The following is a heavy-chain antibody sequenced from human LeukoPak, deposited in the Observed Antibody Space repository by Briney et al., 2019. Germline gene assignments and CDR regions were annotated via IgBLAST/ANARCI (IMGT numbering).Heavy chain of an antibody. V-gene: IGHV4-59*08. D-gene: IGHD2-2*02. Sequence: PSETLSLTCTVSGGSISSYYWSWIRQPPGKGLEWIGYIYYSGSTNYNPSLKSRVTISVDTSKNQFSLKLSSVTAADTAVYYCARHFVVVPAAIDYFDYWGQGTLVTVSS. CDR2: IYYSGST. CDR3: ARHFVVVPAAIDYFDY. J-gene: IGHJ4*02. CDR1: GGSISSYY.